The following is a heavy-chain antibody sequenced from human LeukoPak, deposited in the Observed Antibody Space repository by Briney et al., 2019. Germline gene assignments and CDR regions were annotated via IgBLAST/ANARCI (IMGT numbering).Heavy chain of an antibody. Sequence: GGSLRLSCAASGFTFSSYAMSWVRQAPGKGLEWVSTISDSGGSTYYADSVKGRFTISRGNSKNTLYLQMNSLRIEDTSVYYCARSRVVVDSFDIWGQGTMVTVSS. CDR1: GFTFSSYA. CDR3: ARSRVVVDSFDI. D-gene: IGHD2-15*01. V-gene: IGHV3-23*01. CDR2: ISDSGGST. J-gene: IGHJ3*02.